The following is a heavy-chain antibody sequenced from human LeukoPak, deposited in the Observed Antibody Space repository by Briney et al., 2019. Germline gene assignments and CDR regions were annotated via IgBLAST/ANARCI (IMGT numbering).Heavy chain of an antibody. Sequence: PSETLSLTCTVSGYSISSGYYWGWIRQPPGKGLEWIGSIYHSGSTYYNPSLKSRVTISVDTSRNQFSLKLSSVTAADTAVYYCARVPYYYDSGGYYYYVRGVDYWGQGTLVTVSS. J-gene: IGHJ4*02. D-gene: IGHD3-22*01. CDR1: GYSISSGYY. CDR3: ARVPYYYDSGGYYYYVRGVDY. CDR2: IYHSGST. V-gene: IGHV4-38-2*02.